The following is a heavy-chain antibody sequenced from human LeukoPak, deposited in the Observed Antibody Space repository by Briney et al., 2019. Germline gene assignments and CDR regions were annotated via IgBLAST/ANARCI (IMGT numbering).Heavy chain of an antibody. J-gene: IGHJ3*02. Sequence: PGGSLRLSCVASGFTFSNYGMNWVRQAPGKGLEWVSGIVGSGVTTYYADSVKGRFTISRDNSKNTLYLHMNGLRAEDTAVYYCAKDPGGVAVVTAILGAFDIWGQGTMVTVSS. CDR3: AKDPGGVAVVTAILGAFDI. V-gene: IGHV3-23*01. D-gene: IGHD2-21*02. CDR2: IVGSGVTT. CDR1: GFTFSNYG.